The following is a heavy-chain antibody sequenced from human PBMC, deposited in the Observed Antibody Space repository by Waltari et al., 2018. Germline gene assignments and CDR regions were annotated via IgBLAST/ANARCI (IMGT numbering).Heavy chain of an antibody. V-gene: IGHV3-7*01. CDR3: ARDQGGSSYYYYYYYMDV. D-gene: IGHD1-26*01. Sequence: EVQLVESGGGLVQPGGSLRLSCAASGFTFSSHWMSWVRQAPGKGLEWVANIKQDGSEKYYVDSVKGRFTISRDNAKNSLYLQMNSLRAEDTAVYYCARDQGGSSYYYYYYYMDVWGKGTTVTISS. CDR1: GFTFSSHW. J-gene: IGHJ6*03. CDR2: IKQDGSEK.